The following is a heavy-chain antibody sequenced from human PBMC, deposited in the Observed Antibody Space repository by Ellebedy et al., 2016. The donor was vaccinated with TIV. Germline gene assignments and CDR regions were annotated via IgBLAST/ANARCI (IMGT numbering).Heavy chain of an antibody. CDR2: ISSSGSTI. V-gene: IGHV3-11*01. D-gene: IGHD3-10*01. CDR3: ARGGSYYPFAY. J-gene: IGHJ4*02. Sequence: GESLKISCAASGFTFSDYYMSWIRQAPGKGLEWVSYISSSGSTIYYADSVKGRFTIPRDNAKNSLYLQMNSLKTEDTAVYYCARGGSYYPFAYWGQGTLVTVSS. CDR1: GFTFSDYY.